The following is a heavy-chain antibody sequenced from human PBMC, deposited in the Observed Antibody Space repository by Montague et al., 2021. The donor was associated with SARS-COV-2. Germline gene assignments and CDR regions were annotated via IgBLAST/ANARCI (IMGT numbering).Heavy chain of an antibody. CDR2: INHRGST. Sequence: SETLSLTCAVYGGSTRGYYWSWLRQPPGTGLEWIGEINHRGSTNYNPSLKSRVIISVDTSKNQFSLKLSSVTAADTAVYYCARGTGPRSITLFGVIIGGHVFDIWGQGTMVTVSS. J-gene: IGHJ3*02. CDR3: ARGTGPRSITLFGVIIGGHVFDI. D-gene: IGHD3-3*01. CDR1: GGSTRGYY. V-gene: IGHV4-34*01.